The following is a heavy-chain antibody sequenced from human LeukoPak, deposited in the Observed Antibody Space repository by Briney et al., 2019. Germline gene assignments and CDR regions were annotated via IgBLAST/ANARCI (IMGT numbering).Heavy chain of an antibody. CDR3: AKGINIVATASDY. V-gene: IGHV3-43*02. Sequence: GGSLRLSCAASGFTFDDYAMHGVRQAPGKGLEWVSLISGDGGSTYYADSVKGRFTISRDNSKNSLYLQMNSLRTEVTALYYCAKGINIVATASDYWGQGTLVTVSS. CDR1: GFTFDDYA. D-gene: IGHD5-12*01. CDR2: ISGDGGST. J-gene: IGHJ4*02.